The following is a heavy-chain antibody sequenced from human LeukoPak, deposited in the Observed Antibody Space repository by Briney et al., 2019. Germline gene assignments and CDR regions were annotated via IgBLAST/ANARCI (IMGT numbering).Heavy chain of an antibody. D-gene: IGHD3-22*01. CDR2: IYYSGST. V-gene: IGHV4-30-4*08. Sequence: SQTLSLTCTVSGGSISSGDYYWSWIRQPPGKGLECIGFIYYSGSTYYNPSLKSRVTISVDTSKNQFSLKLSSVTAADTAVYYCARDSHYYDSSGYFQGFDYWGQGTLVTVSS. CDR3: ARDSHYYDSSGYFQGFDY. J-gene: IGHJ4*02. CDR1: GGSISSGDYY.